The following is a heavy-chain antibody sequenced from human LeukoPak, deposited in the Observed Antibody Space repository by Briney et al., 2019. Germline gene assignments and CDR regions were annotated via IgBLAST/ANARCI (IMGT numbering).Heavy chain of an antibody. J-gene: IGHJ4*02. D-gene: IGHD6-6*01. V-gene: IGHV3-30-3*01. Sequence: GGSLRLSCAASGFTFSSYWMSWVRQAPGKGLEWVAVISYDGSNKYYADSVKGRFTISRDNSKNTLYLQMNSLRAEDTAVYYCARDPVEYSSSSFDYWGQGTLVTVSS. CDR3: ARDPVEYSSSSFDY. CDR1: GFTFSSYW. CDR2: ISYDGSNK.